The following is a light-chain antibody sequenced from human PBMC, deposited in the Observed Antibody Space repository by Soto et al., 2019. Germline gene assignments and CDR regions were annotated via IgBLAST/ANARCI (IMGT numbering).Light chain of an antibody. V-gene: IGLV2-14*01. Sequence: QSVLTKPASVSGSPGQSITISCTGTSSDVGAYDNVSWYKQHPGKAPKLLIYEVTHRPSGVSNRFSGSKSGNTASVNICGLQPDDEADYYCSSYTSSLIYVFRSWTNATVL. CDR1: SSDVGAYDN. J-gene: IGLJ1*01. CDR2: EVT. CDR3: SSYTSSLIYV.